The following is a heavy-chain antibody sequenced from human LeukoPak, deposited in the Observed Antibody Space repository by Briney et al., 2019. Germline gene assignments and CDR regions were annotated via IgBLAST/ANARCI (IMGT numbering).Heavy chain of an antibody. CDR2: IIPIFGTA. CDR1: GGTFSSYA. V-gene: IGHV1-69*13. CDR3: AREEGRVATMGPATRWTPTKDAFDI. Sequence: SVKVPCKASGGTFSSYAISWVRQAPGQGLEWMGGIIPIFGTANYAQKFQGRVTITADESTSTAYMELSSLRSEDTAVYYCAREEGRVATMGPATRWTPTKDAFDIWGQGTMVTVSS. J-gene: IGHJ3*02. D-gene: IGHD5-24*01.